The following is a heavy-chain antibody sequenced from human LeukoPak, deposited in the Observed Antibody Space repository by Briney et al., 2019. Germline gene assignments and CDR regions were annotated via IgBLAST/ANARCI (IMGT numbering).Heavy chain of an antibody. CDR1: GYTFTGYY. Sequence: ASVKVSCKASGYTFTGYYMHWARQAPGQGLEWMGWIDPNSGGTNYAQKFQGRVTMTRDTSISTAYMELSRLRSDDTAVYYCARDVDTAMVTDYFDYWGQGTLVTVSS. J-gene: IGHJ4*02. D-gene: IGHD5-18*01. CDR2: IDPNSGGT. V-gene: IGHV1-2*02. CDR3: ARDVDTAMVTDYFDY.